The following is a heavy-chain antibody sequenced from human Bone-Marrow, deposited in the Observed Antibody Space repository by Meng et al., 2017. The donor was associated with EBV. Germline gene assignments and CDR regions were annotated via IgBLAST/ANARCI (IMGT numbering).Heavy chain of an antibody. V-gene: IGHV3-30-3*01. D-gene: IGHD3-10*01. CDR1: GFTFSSYA. Sequence: QVQVVGSGGGVVQPGRSLRLSCAASGFTFSSYAMHWVRQAPGKGLEWVAVISYDGSNKYYADSVKGRFTISRDNSKNTLYLQMNSLRAEDTAVYYCARDLRGYFDYWGQGTLVTVSS. CDR3: ARDLRGYFDY. J-gene: IGHJ4*02. CDR2: ISYDGSNK.